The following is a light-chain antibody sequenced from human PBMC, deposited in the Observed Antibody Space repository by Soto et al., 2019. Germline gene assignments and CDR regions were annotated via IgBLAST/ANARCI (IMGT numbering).Light chain of an antibody. CDR2: RNN. V-gene: IGLV1-47*01. CDR3: ASWDDSLSGRV. Sequence: QSVLTQPPSAYGTPGQRVNISCSGSSSNIGSNYVYWYQQLPGTAPKLLIYRNNQRPSGVPDRFSGSKSGTSASLAISGLRSEDEADYYCASWDDSLSGRVFGGGTKLTV. CDR1: SSNIGSNY. J-gene: IGLJ3*02.